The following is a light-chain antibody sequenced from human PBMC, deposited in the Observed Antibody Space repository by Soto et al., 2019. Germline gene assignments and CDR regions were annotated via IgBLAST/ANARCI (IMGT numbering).Light chain of an antibody. J-gene: IGLJ1*01. Sequence: QSVLTQPPSASGSPGQSVTISCTGTSSDVGGYNFVSWYQQHPGYAPKLMIYEVNKRPSGVPDRFSGSKSGNTASLTVSGLQAEDEADYYCSSFAGFNNRFVCGTGTKLTVL. V-gene: IGLV2-8*01. CDR1: SSDVGGYNF. CDR3: SSFAGFNNRFV. CDR2: EVN.